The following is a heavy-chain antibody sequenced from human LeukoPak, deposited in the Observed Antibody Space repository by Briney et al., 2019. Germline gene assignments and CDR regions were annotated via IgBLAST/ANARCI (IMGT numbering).Heavy chain of an antibody. J-gene: IGHJ4*02. V-gene: IGHV3-48*01. CDR2: MSSSSYDI. D-gene: IGHD2-15*01. CDR3: AKKRCSGGSCQDDY. CDR1: GFTFSTYT. Sequence: QAGGSLRLSCAASGFTFSTYTMIWVRQAPGKGLEWVSYMSSSSYDIDYADSVKGRFTISRDNSKNTLYLQMNSLRAEDTAVYYCAKKRCSGGSCQDDYWGQGTLVTVSS.